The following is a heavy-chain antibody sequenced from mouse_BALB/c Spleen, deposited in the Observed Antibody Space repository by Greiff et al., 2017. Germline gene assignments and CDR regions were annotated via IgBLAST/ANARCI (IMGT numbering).Heavy chain of an antibody. CDR3: AREGYYGNYGWFAY. CDR1: GFTFSSYA. D-gene: IGHD2-1*01. CDR2: ISSGGST. Sequence: VMLVESGGGLVKPGGSLKLSCAASGFTFSSYAMSWVRQTPEKRLEWVASISSGGSTYYPDSVKGRFTISRDNARNILYLQMSSLRSEDTAMYYCAREGYYGNYGWFAYWGQGTLVTVSA. V-gene: IGHV5-6-5*01. J-gene: IGHJ3*01.